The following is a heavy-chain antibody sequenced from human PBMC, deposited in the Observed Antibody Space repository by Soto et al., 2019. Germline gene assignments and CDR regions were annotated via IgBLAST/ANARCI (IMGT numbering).Heavy chain of an antibody. V-gene: IGHV4-4*02. CDR3: ARVSGSYYYGMDV. CDR1: GGSISSSNW. J-gene: IGHJ6*02. Sequence: QVQLQESGPGLVKPSGTLSLTCAVSGGSISSSNWWSWVRQPPGKGLEWIGEIYHSGSTNYNPSLKSRLTMSVDKSENQCSLKLSAVTAAATAVYYCARVSGSYYYGMDVWGQGITVTVSS. D-gene: IGHD1-26*01. CDR2: IYHSGST.